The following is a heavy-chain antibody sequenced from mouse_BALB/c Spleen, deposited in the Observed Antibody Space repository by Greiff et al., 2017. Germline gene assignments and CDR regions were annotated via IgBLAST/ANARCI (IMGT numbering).Heavy chain of an antibody. Sequence: VHLVESGPGLVAPSQSLSITCTVSGFSLTDYGVSWIRQPPGKGLEWLGVIWGGGSTYYNSALKSRLSISKDNSKSQVFLKMNSLQTDDTAMYYCAKHPLYYGSSYGGWYFDVWGAGTTVTVSS. CDR1: GFSLTDYG. CDR2: IWGGGST. J-gene: IGHJ1*01. CDR3: AKHPLYYGSSYGGWYFDV. D-gene: IGHD1-1*01. V-gene: IGHV2-6-5*01.